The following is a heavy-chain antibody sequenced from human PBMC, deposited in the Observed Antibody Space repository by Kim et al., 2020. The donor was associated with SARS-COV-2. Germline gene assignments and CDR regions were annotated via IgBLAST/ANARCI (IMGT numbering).Heavy chain of an antibody. Sequence: RCQGRATITRDNSASTAYMELSGLRSEDAAVYYCARAGSGAYANFQYWGQGTLVTVSS. J-gene: IGHJ1*01. D-gene: IGHD1-26*01. V-gene: IGHV1-3*01. CDR3: ARAGSGAYANFQY.